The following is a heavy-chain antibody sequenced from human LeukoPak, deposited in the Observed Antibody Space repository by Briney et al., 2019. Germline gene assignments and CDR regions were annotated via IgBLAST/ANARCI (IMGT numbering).Heavy chain of an antibody. CDR1: GGSFSGYY. D-gene: IGHD3-16*02. Sequence: SETLSLTCAVYGGSFSGYYWSWIRQPPGKGLEWIGEINHSGSTNYNPSLKSRVTISVDTSKIQFSLKLSSVTAADTAVYYCARRRITFGGVIVSDWFDPWGQGTLVTVSS. J-gene: IGHJ5*02. CDR2: INHSGST. CDR3: ARRRITFGGVIVSDWFDP. V-gene: IGHV4-34*01.